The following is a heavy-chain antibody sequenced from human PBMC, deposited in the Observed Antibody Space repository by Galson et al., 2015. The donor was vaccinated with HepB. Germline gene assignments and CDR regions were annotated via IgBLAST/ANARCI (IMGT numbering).Heavy chain of an antibody. CDR1: SYTFTSYG. V-gene: IGHV1-18*04. Sequence: SVKVSCKASSYTFTSYGISWVRQAPGQGLEWMGWISAYNGNTNYAQKLQGRVTMTTDTSTSTAYMELRSLRSDDTAVYYCARDQSITIFGVVIFGLDYWGQGTLVTVSS. J-gene: IGHJ4*02. CDR3: ARDQSITIFGVVIFGLDY. D-gene: IGHD3-3*01. CDR2: ISAYNGNT.